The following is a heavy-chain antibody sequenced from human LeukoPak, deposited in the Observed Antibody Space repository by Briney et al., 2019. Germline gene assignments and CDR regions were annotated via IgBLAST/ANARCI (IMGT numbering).Heavy chain of an antibody. V-gene: IGHV3-23*01. J-gene: IGHJ4*02. CDR2: ISGSGGGT. CDR1: GFTFSSYA. Sequence: PRGSLRLSCAASGFTFSSYAMSWVRQAPGKGLEWVSAISGSGGGTYYADSVKGRFTISRDNSKNTLYLQMNSLRAEDTAVYYCARFYSNPFDHFDYWGQGTLVTVSS. D-gene: IGHD4-11*01. CDR3: ARFYSNPFDHFDY.